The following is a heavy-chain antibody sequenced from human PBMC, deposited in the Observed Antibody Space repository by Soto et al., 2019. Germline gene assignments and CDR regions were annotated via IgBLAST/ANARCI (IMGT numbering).Heavy chain of an antibody. D-gene: IGHD5-18*01. CDR3: AKGNSYGFGYYYYGMDV. CDR2: ISYDGSNK. J-gene: IGHJ6*02. CDR1: GFTFSSYG. Sequence: GGSLRLSCAASGFTFSSYGMHWVRQAPGKGLEWVAVISYDGSNKYYADSVKGRFTISRDNSKNTLYLQMNSLRAEDTAVYYCAKGNSYGFGYYYYGMDVWGQGTTVTVSS. V-gene: IGHV3-30*18.